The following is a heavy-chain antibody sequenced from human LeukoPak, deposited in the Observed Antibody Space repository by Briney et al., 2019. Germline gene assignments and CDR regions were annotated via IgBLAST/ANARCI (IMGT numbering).Heavy chain of an antibody. D-gene: IGHD5-18*01. V-gene: IGHV3-49*03. J-gene: IGHJ4*02. CDR2: IRSKSYSGTT. Sequence: GGSLRLSCTGSGFKFGDYVMSWFRQAPGRGLEWVGFIRSKSYSGTTEYAASVKGRFSISRDDSKSIAYLQMNSLETEDTAMYFCTRARRGYTYVWGQGTLVTVSS. CDR1: GFKFGDYV. CDR3: TRARRGYTYV.